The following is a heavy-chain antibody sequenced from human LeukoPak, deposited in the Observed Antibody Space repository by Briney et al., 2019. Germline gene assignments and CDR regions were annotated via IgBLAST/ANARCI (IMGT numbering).Heavy chain of an antibody. CDR2: MNPNSGGT. CDR1: GYTFTGYY. D-gene: IGHD6-13*01. J-gene: IGHJ6*03. CDR3: ARDRGSSWYNPYYYYYMDV. Sequence: ASVKVSCKASGYTFTGYYIHWVRQAPGQGLEWMGWMNPNSGGTIYAQKFQGRVTMTRDTSISTAYMELSRLRSDDTAVYYCARDRGSSWYNPYYYYYMDVWGKGTTVTVSS. V-gene: IGHV1-2*02.